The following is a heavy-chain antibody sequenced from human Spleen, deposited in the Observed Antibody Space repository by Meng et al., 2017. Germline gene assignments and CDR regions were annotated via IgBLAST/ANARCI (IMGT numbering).Heavy chain of an antibody. CDR2: MNTKTGNP. Sequence: QVHLVQSGAEVKKPGASVKISCRASGFSSTTYTIHWVRQAPGQSLEWMGWMNTKTGNPTYAQGFTGRFVFSLDTSVSTAYLQISSLKAEDTAMYYCARDDNGAPDYWGQGTLVTVSS. D-gene: IGHD1-14*01. CDR1: GFSSTTYT. J-gene: IGHJ4*02. V-gene: IGHV7-4-1*02. CDR3: ARDDNGAPDY.